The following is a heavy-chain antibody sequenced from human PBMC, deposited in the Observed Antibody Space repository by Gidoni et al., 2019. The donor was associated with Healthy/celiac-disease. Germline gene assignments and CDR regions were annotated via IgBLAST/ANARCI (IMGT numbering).Heavy chain of an antibody. V-gene: IGHV1-69*02. CDR3: ARVEHLELGFQH. CDR1: GGTFSSYT. CDR2: IIPILGIA. J-gene: IGHJ1*01. D-gene: IGHD1-26*01. Sequence: VQLVQSGAEVKKPGSSVKVSCKASGGTFSSYTISWVRQAPGQGLEWMGRIIPILGIANYEQKFQGRVTITADKSTSTAYMELSSLRSEDTAVYYCARVEHLELGFQHWGQGTLVTVSS.